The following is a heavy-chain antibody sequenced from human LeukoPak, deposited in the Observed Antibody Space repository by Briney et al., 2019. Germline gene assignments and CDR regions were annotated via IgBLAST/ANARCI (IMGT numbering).Heavy chain of an antibody. V-gene: IGHV3-23*01. Sequence: GSLRLSCAASGFTFSSYGMSWVRQAPGMGLEWVSAISGSGGSTYYADSVRGRFTISRDNSKNTVYLQMTSLRAEDTAVYFCAKEALPGIAVAGRVYWGQGTLVTVSS. D-gene: IGHD6-19*01. CDR1: GFTFSSYG. J-gene: IGHJ4*02. CDR2: ISGSGGST. CDR3: AKEALPGIAVAGRVY.